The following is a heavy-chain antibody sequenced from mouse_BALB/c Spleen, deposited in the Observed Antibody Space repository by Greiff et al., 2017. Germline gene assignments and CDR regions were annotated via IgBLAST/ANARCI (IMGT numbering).Heavy chain of an antibody. D-gene: IGHD2-1*01. Sequence: EVKLQESGAELVKPGASVKLSCTASGFNIKDTYMHWVKQRPEQGLEWIGRIDPANGNTKYDPKFQGKATITADTSSNTAYLQLSSLTSEDTAVYYCARWDEGNLDYWGQGTTLTVSS. V-gene: IGHV14-3*02. CDR2: IDPANGNT. CDR1: GFNIKDTY. J-gene: IGHJ2*01. CDR3: ARWDEGNLDY.